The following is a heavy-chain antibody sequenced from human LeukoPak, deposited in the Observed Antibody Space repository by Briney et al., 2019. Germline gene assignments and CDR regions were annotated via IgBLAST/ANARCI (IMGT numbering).Heavy chain of an antibody. Sequence: GGSLRLSCAASGFTFSSYAMSGVRQAPGKGLEWVSAISGSGGSTYYADSVKGRFTISRDNSKNTLYLQMNSLRADDTAVYYCAKSYSSSLGSYFDYWGQGTLVTVSS. J-gene: IGHJ4*02. CDR3: AKSYSSSLGSYFDY. V-gene: IGHV3-23*01. D-gene: IGHD6-13*01. CDR1: GFTFSSYA. CDR2: ISGSGGST.